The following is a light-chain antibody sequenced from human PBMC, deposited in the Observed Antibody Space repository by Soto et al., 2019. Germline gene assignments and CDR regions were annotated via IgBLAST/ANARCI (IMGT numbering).Light chain of an antibody. CDR2: EDI. CDR3: CSYAGGTSVV. Sequence: QSALTQPASVSGSPGQSITISCTGTSSDVGRYNLVSWYHQHPGKAPKLMIYEDIERPSGVSNRFSGSKSGNTASLTISGLQTEDEAEYYCCSYAGGTSVVFGGGTKLTVL. J-gene: IGLJ2*01. V-gene: IGLV2-23*01. CDR1: SSDVGRYNL.